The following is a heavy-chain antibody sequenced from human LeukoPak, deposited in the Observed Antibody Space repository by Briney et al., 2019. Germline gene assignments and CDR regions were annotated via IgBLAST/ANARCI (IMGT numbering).Heavy chain of an antibody. CDR3: AREAQVAGALQS. V-gene: IGHV3-74*03. D-gene: IGHD6-19*01. Sequence: GGSLRLSCAASGFTFSAYWMHWVRQAPGKGLVWVSRIKTDGSRTMYADFLQGRFTISRDTAKNTLFLQMNSLRAEDTAVYYCAREAQVAGALQSWGQGTLVTVSS. CDR2: IKTDGSRT. CDR1: GFTFSAYW. J-gene: IGHJ5*02.